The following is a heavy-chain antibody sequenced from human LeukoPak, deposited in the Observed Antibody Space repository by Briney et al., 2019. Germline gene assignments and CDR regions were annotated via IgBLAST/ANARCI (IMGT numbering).Heavy chain of an antibody. V-gene: IGHV4-30-4*08. CDR3: ARVVSSGYEFDY. Sequence: KPSETLSLTCTVSGGSISSGDYYWSWIRQPPGKGLEWIGYIYYSGSTYYNPSLKSRVTISVDTSKNQFSLKLSSVTAADTAVYYCARVVSSGYEFDYWGQGTLVTVSS. CDR2: IYYSGST. J-gene: IGHJ4*02. CDR1: GGSISSGDYY. D-gene: IGHD3-22*01.